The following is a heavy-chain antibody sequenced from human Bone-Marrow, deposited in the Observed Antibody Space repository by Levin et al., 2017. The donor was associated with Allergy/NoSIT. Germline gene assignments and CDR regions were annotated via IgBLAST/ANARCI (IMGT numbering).Heavy chain of an antibody. CDR3: ARDRGYCGGGSCPSQNLFDY. J-gene: IGHJ4*02. V-gene: IGHV3-7*01. D-gene: IGHD2-15*01. CDR1: GFTFSSYW. Sequence: GGSLRLSCAASGFTFSSYWMSWVRQAPGKGLEWVANIKQDGSEIYYVDSVKGRFTISRDNAKNSLYLQMNSLRPEDTAVYYCARDRGYCGGGSCPSQNLFDYWGQGTLVTVSS. CDR2: IKQDGSEI.